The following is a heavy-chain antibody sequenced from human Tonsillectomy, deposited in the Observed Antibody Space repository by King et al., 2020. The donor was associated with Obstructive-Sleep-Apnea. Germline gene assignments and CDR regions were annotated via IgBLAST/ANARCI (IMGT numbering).Heavy chain of an antibody. CDR3: ARWNGSGKRFDP. V-gene: IGHV4-31*03. CDR1: GGSISSGGYY. J-gene: IGHJ5*02. D-gene: IGHD3-10*01. CDR2: IYYSGST. Sequence: PLQESGPGLVKPSQTLSLTCTVSGGSISSGGYYWSWIRQHPGKGLEWIGYIYYSGSTYYNPSLKSRVTISVDTSKNQFSLKLSSVTAADTAVYYCARWNGSGKRFDPWGQGTLVTVSS.